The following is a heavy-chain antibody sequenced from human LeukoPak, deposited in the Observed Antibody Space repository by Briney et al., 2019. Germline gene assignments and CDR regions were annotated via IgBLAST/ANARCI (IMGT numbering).Heavy chain of an antibody. CDR3: ARVYDSSGSWFDY. Sequence: SETLSLTCTVSGGSISSYYWSWLRQPAGKGLEWIGRIYTSGSTNYNPSLKSRVTMSVDTSKNQCSLKLSSVTAADTAVYYCARVYDSSGSWFDYWGQGTLVTVSS. V-gene: IGHV4-4*07. CDR2: IYTSGST. J-gene: IGHJ4*02. CDR1: GGSISSYY. D-gene: IGHD3-22*01.